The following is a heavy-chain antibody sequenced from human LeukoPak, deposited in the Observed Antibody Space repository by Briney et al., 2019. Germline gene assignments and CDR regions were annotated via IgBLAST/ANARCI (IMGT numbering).Heavy chain of an antibody. Sequence: GGSLRLSCAVSGFTFSSYAMSWVRQAPGKGLEWVSAISGSGGGTFYADSVRGRFTISRDNSKNTVYLQMNSLSAEDTAVYYCAKDYAGGWPKRGMDVWGKGATVTVSS. J-gene: IGHJ6*03. D-gene: IGHD3-16*01. CDR1: GFTFSSYA. CDR2: ISGSGGGT. V-gene: IGHV3-23*01. CDR3: AKDYAGGWPKRGMDV.